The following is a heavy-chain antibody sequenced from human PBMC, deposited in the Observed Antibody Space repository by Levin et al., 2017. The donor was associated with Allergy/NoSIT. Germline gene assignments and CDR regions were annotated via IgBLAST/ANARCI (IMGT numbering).Heavy chain of an antibody. V-gene: IGHV1-69*04. CDR1: GGTFSSYA. D-gene: IGHD5/OR15-5a*01. CDR2: IIPILGIA. CDR3: AVSPKKIRDLYYYYYYMDV. J-gene: IGHJ6*03. Sequence: KISCKASGGTFSSYAISWVRQAPGQGLEWMGRIIPILGIANYAQKFQGRVTITADKSTSTAYMELSSLRSEDTAVYYCAVSPKKIRDLYYYYYYMDVWGKGTTVTVSS.